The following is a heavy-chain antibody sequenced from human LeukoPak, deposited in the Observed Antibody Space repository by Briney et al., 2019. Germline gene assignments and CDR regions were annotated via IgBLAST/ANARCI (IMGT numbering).Heavy chain of an antibody. J-gene: IGHJ4*02. CDR2: IYHSGST. CDR3: ARESRDYGDYVPFDY. V-gene: IGHV4-30-2*01. Sequence: SETLSLTCAVSGGSISSGGYSWSWIRQPPGKGLEWIGYIYHSGSTYYNPSLKSRVTISVDTSKNQFSLKLSSVTAADTAVYYCARESRDYGDYVPFDYWGQGTLVTVSS. CDR1: GGSISSGGYS. D-gene: IGHD4-17*01.